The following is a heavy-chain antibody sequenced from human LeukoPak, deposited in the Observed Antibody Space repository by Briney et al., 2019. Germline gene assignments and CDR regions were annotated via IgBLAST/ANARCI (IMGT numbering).Heavy chain of an antibody. J-gene: IGHJ4*02. D-gene: IGHD2-21*01. Sequence: GGSLRLSCAASSFTFSSYWMSWLRQAPGKGLEWVANIEKDGSDKYYVDSVKGRFTIPRDNAKNSVYLQMNSLRAEDSAGYYGARSVWPEDYWGQGTMVTVSS. CDR3: ARSVWPEDY. CDR1: SFTFSSYW. V-gene: IGHV3-7*01. CDR2: IEKDGSDK.